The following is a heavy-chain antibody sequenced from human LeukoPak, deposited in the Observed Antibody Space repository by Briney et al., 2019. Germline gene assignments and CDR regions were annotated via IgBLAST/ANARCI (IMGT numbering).Heavy chain of an antibody. CDR2: INPSGGST. CDR1: GYTFTSYY. J-gene: IGHJ4*02. Sequence: ASVKVSCKASGYTFTSYYMHWVRQAPGQGLEWMGIINPSGGSTSYTQKFQGRVTMTRDTSTSTVYMELSRLRSEDTAVYYCARDQGWLPFYWGQGTLVTVSS. V-gene: IGHV1-46*01. CDR3: ARDQGWLPFY. D-gene: IGHD5-12*01.